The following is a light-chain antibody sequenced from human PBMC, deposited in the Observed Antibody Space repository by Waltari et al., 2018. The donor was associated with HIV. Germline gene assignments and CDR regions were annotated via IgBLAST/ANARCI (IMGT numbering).Light chain of an antibody. J-gene: IGLJ3*02. CDR3: QSYDTSLANWV. V-gene: IGLV1-40*01. Sequence: QSVLTQPPSVSGDPGQRITISCAGSRSNIGSGFDVHWYQQFPGKAPKLLIFDFINRPSGVPDRFSGSKSGTSASLAITGLQAEDEADYYCQSYDTSLANWVFGGGTKLTVL. CDR1: RSNIGSGFD. CDR2: DFI.